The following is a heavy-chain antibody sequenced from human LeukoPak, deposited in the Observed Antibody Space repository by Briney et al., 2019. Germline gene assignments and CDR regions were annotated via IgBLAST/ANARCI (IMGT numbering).Heavy chain of an antibody. J-gene: IGHJ4*02. Sequence: PSETLSLTCTVSGGSISSYYWGWLRQPPGKGLEWIGYMYYSGSTNYNPSLKSRVTISVDTSKNQLSLKLSSVTAADTAVYYCAVSPYYYGSGSYSPFDRWGQGTLVTVSS. D-gene: IGHD3-10*01. CDR1: GGSISSYY. CDR2: MYYSGST. CDR3: AVSPYYYGSGSYSPFDR. V-gene: IGHV4-59*01.